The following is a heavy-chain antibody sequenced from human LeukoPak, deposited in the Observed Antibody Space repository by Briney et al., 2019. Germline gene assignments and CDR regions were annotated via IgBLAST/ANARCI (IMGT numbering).Heavy chain of an antibody. J-gene: IGHJ6*03. V-gene: IGHV1-8*03. CDR3: ARPGGRYSSSWYGGETYYYMDV. CDR2: MNPNSGNT. CDR1: GYTFTGYY. D-gene: IGHD6-13*01. Sequence: ASVKVSCKASGYTFTGYYMHWVRQAPGQGLEWMGWMNPNSGNTGYAQKFQGRVTITRSTSISTAYMELSSLRSEDTAVYYCARPGGRYSSSWYGGETYYYMDVWGKGTTVTVSS.